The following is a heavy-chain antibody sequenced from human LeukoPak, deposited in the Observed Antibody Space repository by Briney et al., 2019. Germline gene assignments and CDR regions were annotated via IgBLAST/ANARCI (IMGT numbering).Heavy chain of an antibody. D-gene: IGHD3-22*01. CDR1: GYIFTSYW. V-gene: IGHV5-51*01. J-gene: IGHJ4*02. CDR2: IYPGDSDA. Sequence: GESLKISCKGSGYIFTSYWIGWVRQMPGKGLEWMGIIYPGDSDARYSPSFQGQVTISADKSISTAYLQWSSLKASDIAMYYCARSLTMIERFDYWGQGAQVTVSS. CDR3: ARSLTMIERFDY.